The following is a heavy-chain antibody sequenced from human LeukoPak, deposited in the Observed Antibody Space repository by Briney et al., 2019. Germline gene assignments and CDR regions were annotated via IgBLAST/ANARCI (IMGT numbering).Heavy chain of an antibody. CDR3: AKDLTIPASGYYYGSGSYHY. CDR1: GFTFSSYG. Sequence: GRSLRLSCAASGFTFSSYGMHWVRQAPGKGLEWVAVTSYDGSNKYYADSVKGRFTISRDNSKNTLYLQMNSLRAEDTAVYYCAKDLTIPASGYYYGSGSYHYWGQGTLVTVSS. V-gene: IGHV3-30*18. CDR2: TSYDGSNK. D-gene: IGHD3-10*01. J-gene: IGHJ4*02.